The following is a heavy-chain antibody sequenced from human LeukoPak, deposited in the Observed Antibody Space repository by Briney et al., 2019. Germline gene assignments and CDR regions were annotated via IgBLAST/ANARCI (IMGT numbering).Heavy chain of an antibody. CDR1: GFTFSSYA. V-gene: IGHV3-23*01. D-gene: IGHD3-3*01. J-gene: IGHJ4*02. CDR2: ISGSGGST. Sequence: PGGSLRLSCAASGFTFSSYAMSWVRQAPGKGMEWVSAISGSGGSTYYADSVKGRLTISRDNSKNTLYLQMNSLRAEDTAVYYCAKSFTIFGVVIRMYYFDYWGQGTLVTVSS. CDR3: AKSFTIFGVVIRMYYFDY.